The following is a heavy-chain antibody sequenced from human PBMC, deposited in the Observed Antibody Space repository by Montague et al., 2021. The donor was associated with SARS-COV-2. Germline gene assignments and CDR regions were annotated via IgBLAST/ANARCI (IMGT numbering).Heavy chain of an antibody. CDR1: GGFFSGYY. D-gene: IGHD3-22*01. V-gene: IGHV4-34*01. CDR3: ARGPRITMIVVVITDIWFDP. J-gene: IGHJ5*02. CDR2: INHSGST. Sequence: SETLSLTCAVYGGFFSGYYWSWIRQPPGKGLEWIGEINHSGSTNXNPSLKSRFTISVDTSKNQFSLKLSSVTAADTAVYYCARGPRITMIVVVITDIWFDPWGQGTLVTVSS.